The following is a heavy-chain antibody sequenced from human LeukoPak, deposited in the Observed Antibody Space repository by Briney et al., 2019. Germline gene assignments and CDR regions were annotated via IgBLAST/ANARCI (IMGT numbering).Heavy chain of an antibody. CDR2: ISSSGST. J-gene: IGHJ6*03. V-gene: IGHV4-4*07. CDR3: ARVRGSSYYMDV. D-gene: IGHD6-6*01. Sequence: PSETLSLTCTVSGGSISSYYWSWIRQPAGKRLEWIGRISSSGSTNYNPSLKSRVTISVDTSKNQFSLKLSSVTAADTAVYYCARVRGSSYYMDVWGKGTTVTVSS. CDR1: GGSISSYY.